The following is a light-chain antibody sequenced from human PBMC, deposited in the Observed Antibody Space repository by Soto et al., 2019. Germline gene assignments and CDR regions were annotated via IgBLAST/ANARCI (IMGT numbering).Light chain of an antibody. CDR2: AAS. J-gene: IGKJ1*01. CDR1: QSVGSS. CDR3: QQGSTWPWT. V-gene: IGKV3-11*01. Sequence: EIVLTQSPATLSLSPGERATLSCRASQSVGSSLAWYQQKLGQAPRLLIYAASDRATGIPGRFSGSGSGTDFTLIISSLEPEDFAFYYCQQGSTWPWTFGQGTKVDI.